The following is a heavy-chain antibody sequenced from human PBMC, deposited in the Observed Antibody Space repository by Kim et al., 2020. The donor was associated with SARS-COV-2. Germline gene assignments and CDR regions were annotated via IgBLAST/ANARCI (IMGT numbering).Heavy chain of an antibody. V-gene: IGHV1-2*02. CDR3: ARDSCSGGSCYSTWFDP. Sequence: ASVKVSCKASGYTFTCYYMHWVRQAPGQGLEWMGWINPNSGGTNYAQKFQGRVTMTKDTSISTDYMELSRLRSDDTAVYYCARDSCSGGSCYSTWFDPWGQGTLDTVSS. J-gene: IGHJ5*02. D-gene: IGHD2-15*01. CDR2: INPNSGGT. CDR1: GYTFTCYY.